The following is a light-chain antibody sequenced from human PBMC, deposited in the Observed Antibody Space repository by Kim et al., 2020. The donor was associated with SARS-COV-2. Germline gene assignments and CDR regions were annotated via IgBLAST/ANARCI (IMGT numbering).Light chain of an antibody. V-gene: IGLV2-23*02. Sequence: GQSITFSCTGTSSDVGGYNLVSWYQQHPGKAPQLMIYEVTKRPSGVSDRFSGSKSGNTASLTISGLQADDEADYYCCSYARSNTLLFGGGTKLTVL. J-gene: IGLJ2*01. CDR2: EVT. CDR1: SSDVGGYNL. CDR3: CSYARSNTLL.